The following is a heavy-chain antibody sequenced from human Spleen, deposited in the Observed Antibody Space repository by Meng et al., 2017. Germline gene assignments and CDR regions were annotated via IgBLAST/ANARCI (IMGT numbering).Heavy chain of an antibody. CDR2: IYYSGST. D-gene: IGHD4-11*01. CDR1: GGSISSGGYY. J-gene: IGHJ4*02. CDR3: ARGPTTVAHDFDY. V-gene: IGHV4-31*03. Sequence: LRLSCTVSGGSISSGGYYWSWIRQHPGKGLEWIGYIYYSGSTYYNPSLKSRVTISVDTSKNQFSLKLSSVTAADSAVYYCARGPTTVAHDFDYWGQGTLVTVSS.